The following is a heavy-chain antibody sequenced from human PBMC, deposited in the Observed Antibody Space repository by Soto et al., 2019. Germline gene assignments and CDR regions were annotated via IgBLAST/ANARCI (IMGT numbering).Heavy chain of an antibody. CDR1: GHTFTTYG. D-gene: IGHD7-27*01. CDR3: ARDVDNSGYYYYGMDV. CDR2: ISGYNGYI. Sequence: ASVKVSCKASGHTFTTYGISWVRQAPGQGLEWMGWISGYNGYINYAQKFQGRVTMTTDTSTTTAYMELRSLRSDDTAVYYCARDVDNSGYYYYGMDVWGQGTAVTVSS. J-gene: IGHJ6*02. V-gene: IGHV1-18*01.